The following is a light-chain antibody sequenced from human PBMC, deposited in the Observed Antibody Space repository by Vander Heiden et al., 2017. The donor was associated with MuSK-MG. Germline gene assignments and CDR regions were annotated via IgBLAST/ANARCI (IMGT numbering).Light chain of an antibody. CDR1: SSDVGGYNY. V-gene: IGLV2-14*01. Sequence: QSALTQPASVSGSPGQSITISCTGTSSDVGGYNYVSWYQQHPANAPILMIYDVSKRPAGVSTRFSGSKSGNTASLTISGLQAEDEAEYYCSSDTSSSSCVFGTGTKVTVL. J-gene: IGLJ1*01. CDR3: SSDTSSSSCV. CDR2: DVS.